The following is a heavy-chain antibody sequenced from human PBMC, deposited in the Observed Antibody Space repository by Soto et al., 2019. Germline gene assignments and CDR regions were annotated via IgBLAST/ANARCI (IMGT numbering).Heavy chain of an antibody. Sequence: ASVKVSCKASGYTFRNYGVSWLRQAPGQGLEWLGWSSAYNGNRNYAQNLQGRVTTTTDTSTNTAYMELRSLRSDDTAFYYCARDPRPTGNYYHFDYWGQGTLVTVSS. D-gene: IGHD1-26*01. CDR3: ARDPRPTGNYYHFDY. CDR2: SSAYNGNR. CDR1: GYTFRNYG. J-gene: IGHJ4*02. V-gene: IGHV1-18*04.